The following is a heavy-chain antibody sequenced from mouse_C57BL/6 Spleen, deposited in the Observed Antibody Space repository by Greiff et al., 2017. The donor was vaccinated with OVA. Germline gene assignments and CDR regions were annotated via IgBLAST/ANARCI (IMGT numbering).Heavy chain of an antibody. CDR3: ARQGDYDVGY. Sequence: VQLQQSGAELVKPGASVKLSCTASGFNIKDYYMHWVKQRTEQGLEWIGRIDPEDGETKYAPKFPGKATITADTSSNTAYLQLSSLTSEDTAVYYCARQGDYDVGYWGQGTTLTVSS. CDR1: GFNIKDYY. D-gene: IGHD2-4*01. V-gene: IGHV14-2*01. CDR2: IDPEDGET. J-gene: IGHJ2*01.